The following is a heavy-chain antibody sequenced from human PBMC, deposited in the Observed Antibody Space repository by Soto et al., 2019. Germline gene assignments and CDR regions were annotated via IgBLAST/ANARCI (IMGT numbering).Heavy chain of an antibody. CDR2: INPNTGGT. V-gene: IGHV1-2*02. J-gene: IGHJ4*02. CDR1: GYIFTSYY. CDR3: ARGAEVGIELAAFDQ. D-gene: IGHD2-8*02. Sequence: QVLLVQSGAEVKRPGTSVKVSCKASGYIFTSYYVHWVRQVPGQGLEWMGWINPNTGGTNYAQRFEGRVTMTRDTSISTAYMELSRLTSDDTAIYFCARGAEVGIELAAFDQWGQGTLVTVSA.